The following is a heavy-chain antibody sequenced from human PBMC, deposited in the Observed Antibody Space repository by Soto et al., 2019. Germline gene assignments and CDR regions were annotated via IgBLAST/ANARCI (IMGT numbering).Heavy chain of an antibody. CDR2: MRADSGHS. Sequence: QVQLVQPGSEVRKPGASVRVSCEPSGDTFTSFDLNWVRQPSGQGLQWIGWMRADSGHSGHARKFQGRVTMTRDISMSTAYMELSSLSAEDTATYYCARYIHGQGFTAWGQGTLVFVSS. D-gene: IGHD2-15*01. CDR1: GDTFTSFD. J-gene: IGHJ5*02. V-gene: IGHV1-8*01. CDR3: ARYIHGQGFTA.